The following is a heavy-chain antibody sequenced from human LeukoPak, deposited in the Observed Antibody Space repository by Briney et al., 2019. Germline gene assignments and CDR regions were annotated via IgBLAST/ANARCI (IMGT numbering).Heavy chain of an antibody. Sequence: SETLSLTCTVSGGSISSGNYWWSWIRQHPGKGLEWIGYIYYSGSTNYNPSLKSRVTISVDTSKNQFSLKLSSVTAADTAVYYCARDGIAVAGTGVDYWGQGTLVTVSS. CDR2: IYYSGST. D-gene: IGHD6-19*01. J-gene: IGHJ4*02. V-gene: IGHV4-31*03. CDR3: ARDGIAVAGTGVDY. CDR1: GGSISSGNYW.